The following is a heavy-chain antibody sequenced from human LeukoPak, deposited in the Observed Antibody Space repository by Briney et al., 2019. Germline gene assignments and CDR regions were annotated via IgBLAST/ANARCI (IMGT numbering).Heavy chain of an antibody. CDR2: ISWNSGSI. D-gene: IGHD5-18*01. CDR3: AKEGGYSYGYDY. V-gene: IGHV3-9*01. Sequence: GGSLRLSCAASGFTFDDYAMHWVRHAPGKGLEWVSGISWNSGSIGYEDSVKGRFTISRDNSKNTLYLQMNSLRAEDTAVYYCAKEGGYSYGYDYWGQGTLVTVSS. J-gene: IGHJ4*02. CDR1: GFTFDDYA.